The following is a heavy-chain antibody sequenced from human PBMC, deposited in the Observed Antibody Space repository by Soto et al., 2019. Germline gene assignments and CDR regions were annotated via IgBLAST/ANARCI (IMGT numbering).Heavy chain of an antibody. D-gene: IGHD4-17*01. CDR2: IYYSGST. CDR1: GGSISSGGYY. Sequence: QVQLQESGPGLVKPSQTLSLTCTVSGGSISSGGYYWSWIRQHPGKGLEWIGYIYYSGSTYYNPSLKSRVTISVDTSINQLSLKLSSVTVADTAVYYCARGPGGDYDIIDYWGQGTLVTVSS. V-gene: IGHV4-31*03. J-gene: IGHJ4*02. CDR3: ARGPGGDYDIIDY.